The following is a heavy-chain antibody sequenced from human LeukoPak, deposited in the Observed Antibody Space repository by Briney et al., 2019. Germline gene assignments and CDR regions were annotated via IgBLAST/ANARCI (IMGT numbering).Heavy chain of an antibody. D-gene: IGHD4-17*01. V-gene: IGHV4-39*01. J-gene: IGHJ5*02. CDR2: IYYSGST. CDR3: ARQDYVLSYFDP. CDR1: RDSISRGSYY. Sequence: SETLSLTCTVSRDSISRGSYYWGWIRQPPGKGLEWIGTIYYSGSTYYNPSLKSRVTISVDTAKNYFSLSLRSVTAADTALYYCARQDYVLSYFDPWGQGTLVTVSS.